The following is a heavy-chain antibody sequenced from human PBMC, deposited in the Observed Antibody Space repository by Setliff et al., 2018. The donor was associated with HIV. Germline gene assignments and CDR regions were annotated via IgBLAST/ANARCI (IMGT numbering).Heavy chain of an antibody. J-gene: IGHJ5*02. CDR2: IYYSGSP. Sequence: PSETLSLTCTVSGGSISSHYWSWIRQPPGKGLEWIGYIYYSGSPNYNPSLKSRVTISVDTSRNQFSLNLTSVTAADTAVYYCARDHIAAPGMGFDPWGRGTLVTASS. CDR1: GGSISSHY. CDR3: ARDHIAAPGMGFDP. V-gene: IGHV4-59*11. D-gene: IGHD6-13*01.